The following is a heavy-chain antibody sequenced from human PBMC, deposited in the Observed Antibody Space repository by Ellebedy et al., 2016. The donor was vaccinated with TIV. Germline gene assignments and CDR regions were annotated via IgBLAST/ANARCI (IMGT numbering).Heavy chain of an antibody. J-gene: IGHJ4*02. V-gene: IGHV4-39*01. D-gene: IGHD3-22*01. CDR2: LYYSGTS. CDR1: SGSINSSDYY. CDR3: ARHNQYCSSGWCIGEFGN. Sequence: MPGGSLRLSCTVSSGSINSSDYYWGWIRQPPGKGLEWIGSLYYSGTSFYNPSLKSRLTIYVDTSKNQLSLKLTSVTAADTAVYYCARHNQYCSSGWCIGEFGNWGQGTLVTVSS.